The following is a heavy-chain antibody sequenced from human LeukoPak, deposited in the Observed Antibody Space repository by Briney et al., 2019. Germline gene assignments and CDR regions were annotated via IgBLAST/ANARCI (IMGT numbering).Heavy chain of an antibody. J-gene: IGHJ3*02. Sequence: SETLSLTCAVYGGSFSGYYWSWIRQPPGKGLEWIGEINHSGSTNYNPSLKSRVTISVDTSKNQFSLKLSSMTAADTAVYYCARSPAMTHAFDIWGQGTMVTVSS. V-gene: IGHV4-34*01. CDR2: INHSGST. D-gene: IGHD2-2*01. CDR3: ARSPAMTHAFDI. CDR1: GGSFSGYY.